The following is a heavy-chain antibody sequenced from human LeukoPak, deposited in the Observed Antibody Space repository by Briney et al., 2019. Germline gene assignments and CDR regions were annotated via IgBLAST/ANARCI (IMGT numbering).Heavy chain of an antibody. CDR2: ISGSGGST. Sequence: PGGSLRLSCAASGFTFSSYAMSWVRQAPGKGLEWVSAISGSGGSTYYADSVKGRFTISRDNSKNTLYLQMNSLRAEDTAVYYCAKAPGYSSGWYPSHFDYWGQGTLVTVSS. V-gene: IGHV3-23*01. CDR3: AKAPGYSSGWYPSHFDY. J-gene: IGHJ4*02. CDR1: GFTFSSYA. D-gene: IGHD6-19*01.